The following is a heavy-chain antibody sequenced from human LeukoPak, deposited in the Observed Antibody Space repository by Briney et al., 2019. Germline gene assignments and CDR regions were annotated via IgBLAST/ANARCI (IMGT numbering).Heavy chain of an antibody. D-gene: IGHD6-6*01. CDR3: ARGLVIAARPTNYYYYMDV. J-gene: IGHJ6*03. Sequence: GASVKVSCKASGGTFSSYAISWVRQAPGQGLEWMGGIIPIFGTANYAQKFQGRVTITADESTSTAYMELRSLRSDDTAVYYCARGLVIAARPTNYYYYMDVWGKGTTVTVSS. CDR2: IIPIFGTA. V-gene: IGHV1-69*13. CDR1: GGTFSSYA.